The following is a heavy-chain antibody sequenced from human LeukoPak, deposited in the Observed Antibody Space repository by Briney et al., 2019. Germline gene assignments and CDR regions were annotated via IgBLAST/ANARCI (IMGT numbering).Heavy chain of an antibody. CDR3: ARQGARWMDFDL. Sequence: SQTLSLTCTVSGGSISSGSYYWSWIRQPAGKGLEWIGRIYTSGSTNYNPSLKSPVTISVDTSKNQLSRKLSSVTAADSPVDYCARQGARWMDFDLWGQGTMVTVSS. CDR2: IYTSGST. CDR1: GGSISSGSYY. J-gene: IGHJ4*02. D-gene: IGHD6-6*01. V-gene: IGHV4-61*02.